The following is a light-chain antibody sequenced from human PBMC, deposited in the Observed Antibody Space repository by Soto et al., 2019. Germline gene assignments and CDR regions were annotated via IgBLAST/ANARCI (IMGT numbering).Light chain of an antibody. CDR3: QERSNWPRFT. V-gene: IGKV3-11*01. Sequence: EIGRMQSPGILSLSPVERVTLSCRPSQSGNSYLAWYQQKPGQAPRLLIYDASKRATGIPARFSGSGSGTDFTLTISSLEPEDFAVYSCQERSNWPRFTFGPGTKVDIK. CDR1: QSGNSY. CDR2: DAS. J-gene: IGKJ3*01.